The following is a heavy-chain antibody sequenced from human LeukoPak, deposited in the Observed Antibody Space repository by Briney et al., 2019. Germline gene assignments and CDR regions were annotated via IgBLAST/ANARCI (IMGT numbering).Heavy chain of an antibody. D-gene: IGHD6-19*01. J-gene: IGHJ4*02. CDR2: IWYDGSNK. Sequence: GRSLRLSCAASGFTFSSYGMHWVRQAPGKGLEWVAVIWYDGSNKYYADSVKGRFTISRDNSKNTLYLQMNSLRAEDTAVYYCAKTKSGWYSFDYWGQGTLVTVSS. CDR1: GFTFSSYG. CDR3: AKTKSGWYSFDY. V-gene: IGHV3-33*06.